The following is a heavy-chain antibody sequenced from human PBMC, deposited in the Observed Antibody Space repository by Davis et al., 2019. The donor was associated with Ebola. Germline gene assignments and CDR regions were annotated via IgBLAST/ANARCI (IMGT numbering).Heavy chain of an antibody. CDR1: GGSISSYY. Sequence: MPSETLSLTCTVSGGSISSYYWSWIRQPPGKGLEWIGYIYYSGSTNYNPSLKSRVTISVDTSKNQFSLKLSSVTAADTAVYYCARGEAVAGTISTKYGYWGQGTLVTVSS. J-gene: IGHJ4*02. CDR2: IYYSGST. CDR3: ARGEAVAGTISTKYGY. D-gene: IGHD6-19*01. V-gene: IGHV4-59*01.